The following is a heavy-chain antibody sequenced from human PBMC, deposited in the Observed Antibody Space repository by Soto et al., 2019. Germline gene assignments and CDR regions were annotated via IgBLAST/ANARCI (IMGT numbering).Heavy chain of an antibody. CDR1: GDSVSTGSAA. Sequence: SHTLSLTCDMSGDSVSTGSAAWNCIRQSPSRGLEWLGRTYYRSKWYYDYAVSVRSRMSINPDTSKNQFSLQLNSVTPEDTAVYYCVRLVGNSWLDYWGPGTLVTVS. CDR3: VRLVGNSWLDY. CDR2: TYYRSKWYY. D-gene: IGHD6-13*01. V-gene: IGHV6-1*01. J-gene: IGHJ4*02.